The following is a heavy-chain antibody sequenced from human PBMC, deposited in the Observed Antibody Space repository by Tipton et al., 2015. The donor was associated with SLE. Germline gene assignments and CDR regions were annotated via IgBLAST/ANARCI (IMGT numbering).Heavy chain of an antibody. D-gene: IGHD1-1*01. CDR1: GGFVTSHY. Sequence: TLSLTCTVSGGFVTSHYWNWIRQPPGKGLEWIGYISYTGGTTYNPSLNSRVTMSLDTSKNLFSLNLNSVTAADTAVYYCARVATGLSTFDIWGQGKMVTVSS. CDR2: ISYTGGT. J-gene: IGHJ3*02. CDR3: ARVATGLSTFDI. V-gene: IGHV4-59*02.